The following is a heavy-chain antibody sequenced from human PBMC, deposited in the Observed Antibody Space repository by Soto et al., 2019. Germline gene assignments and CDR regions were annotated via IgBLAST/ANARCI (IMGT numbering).Heavy chain of an antibody. V-gene: IGHV4-30-4*01. Sequence: QVQLQESGPGLVKPSQTLSLTCTVSGGSISSGDYYWSWIRQPPGKGLEWIGYIYYSGSTYYNPSLKGRVTISVNTSKNQFSLKLSSVTAADTAVYSWARVHIVLMSGVPGGQGTLVPVSS. J-gene: IGHJ5*02. CDR1: GGSISSGDYY. CDR3: ARVHIVLMSGVP. D-gene: IGHD2-8*01. CDR2: IYYSGST.